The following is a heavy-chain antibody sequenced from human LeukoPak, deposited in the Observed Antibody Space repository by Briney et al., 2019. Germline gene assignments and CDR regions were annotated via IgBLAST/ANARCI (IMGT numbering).Heavy chain of an antibody. D-gene: IGHD3-16*01. CDR3: TRGIWGSYDNFDY. V-gene: IGHV3-23*01. CDR2: ISGSGGST. CDR1: GFTFSSYA. Sequence: GGSLRLSCAASGFTFSSYAMSWVRQAPGKGLEWVSAISGSGGSTYYADSVKGRFTISRDNAKNMLFLQMNSLRAEDTAVYYCTRGIWGSYDNFDYWGQGTLVTVSS. J-gene: IGHJ4*02.